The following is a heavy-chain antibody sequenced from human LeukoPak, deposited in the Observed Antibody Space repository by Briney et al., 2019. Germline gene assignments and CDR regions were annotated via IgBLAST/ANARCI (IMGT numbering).Heavy chain of an antibody. J-gene: IGHJ4*02. CDR2: IRSRSYGGTT. Sequence: PGGSLRLSCTASGFTFGVYAMTCVRQAPGKGLEWGGFIRSRSYGGTTEYAASVRGRFTISRDDSKSIAYLQVNSLKTEDTAVYYCTRVRSGNDFDYWGQGTLVTVSS. D-gene: IGHD3-10*01. CDR3: TRVRSGNDFDY. CDR1: GFTFGVYA. V-gene: IGHV3-49*04.